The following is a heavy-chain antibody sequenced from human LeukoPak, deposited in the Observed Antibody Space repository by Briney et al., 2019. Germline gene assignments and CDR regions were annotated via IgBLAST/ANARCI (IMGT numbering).Heavy chain of an antibody. D-gene: IGHD3-3*01. CDR2: INPNSGGT. CDR3: ARAYDFPDY. Sequence: GASVKVSCKASGYTFTDYYMHWVRQAPGQGLEWMGRINPNSGGTNYAQEFQGRVTMTRDTSISTAYMELSSLRSEDTAVYYCARAYDFPDYWGQGTLVTVSS. CDR1: GYTFTDYY. J-gene: IGHJ4*02. V-gene: IGHV1-2*06.